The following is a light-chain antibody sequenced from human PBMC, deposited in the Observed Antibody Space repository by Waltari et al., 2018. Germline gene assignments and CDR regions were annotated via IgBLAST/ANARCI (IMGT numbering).Light chain of an antibody. CDR3: QQRSNWPPLT. CDR1: QSVSSY. J-gene: IGKJ4*01. V-gene: IGKV3-11*01. CDR2: DAS. Sequence: EIVLPQSPATLSLSPGERAPLSSRASQSVSSYLAWYQQKPGQAPRLLIYDASNRATGIPARFSGSGSGTDFTLTISSLEPEDFAVYYCQQRSNWPPLTFGGGTKVEIK.